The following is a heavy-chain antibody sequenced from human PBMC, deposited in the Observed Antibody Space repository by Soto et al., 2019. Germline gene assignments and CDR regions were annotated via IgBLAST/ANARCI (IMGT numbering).Heavy chain of an antibody. CDR3: AKGWGHYYDSSGYYLDY. D-gene: IGHD3-22*01. CDR2: ISYDGKNK. Sequence: QAQLVESGGGVVQPGRSLRLSCAASGFTFSSYGMHWVRQAPGKGLEWVAVISYDGKNKYYADSVKGRFTISRDNSKNTLYLQMNSLRAEDTAVYYCAKGWGHYYDSSGYYLDYWGQGTLVTVSS. CDR1: GFTFSSYG. J-gene: IGHJ4*02. V-gene: IGHV3-30*18.